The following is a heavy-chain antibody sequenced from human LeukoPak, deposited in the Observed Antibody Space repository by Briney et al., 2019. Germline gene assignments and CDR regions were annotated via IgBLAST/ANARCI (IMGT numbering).Heavy chain of an antibody. V-gene: IGHV3-21*04. Sequence: GGSLRLSCAASGFTFNSHSMNWVRQAPGKGLEWVSSISSSSSYIYYADSVKGRFTISRDNAKNSLYLQMNSLRAEDTALYHCARTEPDYYYYYMDVWGKGTTVTISS. CDR2: ISSSSSYI. CDR3: ARTEPDYYYYYMDV. J-gene: IGHJ6*03. CDR1: GFTFNSHS.